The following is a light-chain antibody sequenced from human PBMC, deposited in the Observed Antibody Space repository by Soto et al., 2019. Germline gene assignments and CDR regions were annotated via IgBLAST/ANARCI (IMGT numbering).Light chain of an antibody. V-gene: IGKV3-15*01. CDR3: QHYVTWPLT. CDR2: DTS. J-gene: IGKJ4*01. CDR1: QSVNSN. Sequence: GMTQYPATLSVSPGERATLSWRASQSVNSNYLAWYQQKPGQTPRLLIYDTSIRATGVPARFSGSRSGAEFTLTISSLQSEDFAVYYCQHYVTWPLTFGGGTKVDIK.